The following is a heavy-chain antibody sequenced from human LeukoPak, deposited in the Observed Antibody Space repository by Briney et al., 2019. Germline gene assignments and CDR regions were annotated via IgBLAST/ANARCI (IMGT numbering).Heavy chain of an antibody. J-gene: IGHJ6*02. CDR2: MNPNSGNT. V-gene: IGHV1-8*01. CDR3: ARGYHDILTGYLGIYYYYGMDV. CDR1: GYTFTSYD. D-gene: IGHD3-9*01. Sequence: EASVKVSCKASGYTFTSYDINWVRQATGQGLEWMGWMNPNSGNTGYAQKFQGRVTMTRNTSISTAYMELSSLRSEDTAVYYCARGYHDILTGYLGIYYYYGMDVWGQGTTVTVSS.